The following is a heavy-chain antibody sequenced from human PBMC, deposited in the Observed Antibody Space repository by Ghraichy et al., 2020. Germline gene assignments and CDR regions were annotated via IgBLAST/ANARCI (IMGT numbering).Heavy chain of an antibody. CDR1: GFTFSDYH. CDR3: ARGAIAVAGGNFDY. Sequence: GGSLRLSCAASGFTFSDYHMSWIRQAPGKGLEWVSFISSSDSTTYYADSVKGRFTISRDNAKNSLYLQMSSLRAEDTAVYYCARGAIAVAGGNFDYWGQGTLVTVSS. V-gene: IGHV3-11*01. D-gene: IGHD6-19*01. J-gene: IGHJ4*02. CDR2: ISSSDSTT.